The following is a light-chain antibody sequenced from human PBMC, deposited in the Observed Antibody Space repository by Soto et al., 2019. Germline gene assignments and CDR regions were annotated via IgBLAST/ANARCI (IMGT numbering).Light chain of an antibody. Sequence: EIVLTQSPGTLSLSPGERATLSCRASQSVSNTYLAWYQQKPGQAPRLLIYGASSRATGFPDRFSGSGSGTDFTLAISRLEPEDFAVYYCQLYDSSSWTFGQGTKVEI. CDR1: QSVSNTY. CDR3: QLYDSSSWT. CDR2: GAS. V-gene: IGKV3-20*01. J-gene: IGKJ1*01.